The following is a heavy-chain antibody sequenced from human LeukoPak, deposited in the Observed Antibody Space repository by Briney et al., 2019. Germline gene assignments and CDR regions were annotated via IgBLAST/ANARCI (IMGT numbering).Heavy chain of an antibody. Sequence: PGGSLRLSCAASGFTFSSYAMHWVRQAPGKGLEWVAVISYDGSNKYYADSVKGRFTISRDNSKNTLYLQMNSLRAEDTAVYYCASPAPPYYYYGMDVWGQGTTVTVSS. CDR2: ISYDGSNK. V-gene: IGHV3-30-3*01. CDR1: GFTFSSYA. J-gene: IGHJ6*02. CDR3: ASPAPPYYYYGMDV.